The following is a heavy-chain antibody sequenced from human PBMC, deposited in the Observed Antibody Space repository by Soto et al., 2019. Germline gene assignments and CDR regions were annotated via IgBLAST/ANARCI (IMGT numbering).Heavy chain of an antibody. CDR1: GYTFTSYD. CDR2: MNPNSGNT. Sequence: QVQLVQSGAEVKKPGASVKVSCKASGYTFTSYDINWVRQATGQGLEWMGWMNPNSGNTGYAQKFQGRVNMTRNTSIITAYMELSSLRSEDTAVYYCARGPNSSGYLGYYYGMDVWGQGTTVTVSS. CDR3: ARGPNSSGYLGYYYGMDV. D-gene: IGHD6-13*01. V-gene: IGHV1-8*01. J-gene: IGHJ6*01.